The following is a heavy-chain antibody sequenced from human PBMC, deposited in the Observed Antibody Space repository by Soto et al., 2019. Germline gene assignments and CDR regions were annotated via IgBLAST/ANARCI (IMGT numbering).Heavy chain of an antibody. Sequence: ASVKVSCKVSGYTLTELSMHWVRQAPGEGLEWMGGFDPEDGETIYAQKFQGRVTMTEDTSTDTAYMELSSLRSEDTAVYYCATVRIQLWFFDYWGQGTLVTVSS. D-gene: IGHD5-18*01. V-gene: IGHV1-24*01. CDR1: GYTLTELS. CDR2: FDPEDGET. CDR3: ATVRIQLWFFDY. J-gene: IGHJ4*02.